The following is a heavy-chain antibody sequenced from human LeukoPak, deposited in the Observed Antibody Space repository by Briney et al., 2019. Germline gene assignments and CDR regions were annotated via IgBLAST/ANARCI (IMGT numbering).Heavy chain of an antibody. CDR1: GGSFSGYY. V-gene: IGHV4-34*01. CDR3: ARGLVSRSDY. Sequence: SETLSLTCAVYGGSFSGYYWSWIRQPPGKGLEWIGEINHSGSTNYNPSLKSRVTISVDTSKNQFSLKLSSVTAADTAVNYCARGLVSRSDYWGQGTLVTVSS. D-gene: IGHD1-14*01. J-gene: IGHJ4*02. CDR2: INHSGST.